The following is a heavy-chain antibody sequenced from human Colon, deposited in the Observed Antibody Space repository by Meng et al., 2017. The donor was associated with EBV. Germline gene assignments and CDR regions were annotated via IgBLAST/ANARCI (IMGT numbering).Heavy chain of an antibody. Sequence: QVQLVQSGAEVKKPXXSVKVPCKAYGYTFTRYGISWVRQATGQGLEWMAWISAYNGRTNFAQKFQGRVTVVTDTSTSTAYMELRSLRSDDTAVYYCARDLRAVGKDLDYWGQGTRVTVSS. J-gene: IGHJ4*02. CDR1: GYTFTRYG. V-gene: IGHV1-18*01. D-gene: IGHD4-23*01. CDR3: ARDLRAVGKDLDY. CDR2: ISAYNGRT.